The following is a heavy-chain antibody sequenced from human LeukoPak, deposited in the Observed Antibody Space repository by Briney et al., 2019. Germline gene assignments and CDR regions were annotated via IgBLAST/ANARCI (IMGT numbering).Heavy chain of an antibody. CDR1: GFTFSSHG. Sequence: PGRSLRLSCAASGFTFSSHGMHWVRQPPGKGLDWVAVISSDGSITSYAGSVKGRFTISRDNAKNTLYLQMSGLTAEDTALYYCARDRHGIHSAFDVWGQGTMVTVS. J-gene: IGHJ3*01. CDR2: ISSDGSIT. V-gene: IGHV3-30*19. CDR3: ARDRHGIHSAFDV.